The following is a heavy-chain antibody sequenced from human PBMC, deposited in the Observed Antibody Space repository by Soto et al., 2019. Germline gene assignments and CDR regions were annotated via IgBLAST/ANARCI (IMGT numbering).Heavy chain of an antibody. J-gene: IGHJ4*02. CDR3: AGRLTTAASLDY. D-gene: IGHD3-16*01. V-gene: IGHV3-53*01. CDR2: VHGGGST. CDR1: GFTVSNNH. Sequence: VQLVESGGGLIQPGGSLRLSCAASGFTVSNNHMTWVRQAAGKGLELVSFVHGGGSTSYADSVKGRFTISRDNSKTTLYLQMDSLRAEDTAIYYCAGRLTTAASLDYGGRGTLVTVSS.